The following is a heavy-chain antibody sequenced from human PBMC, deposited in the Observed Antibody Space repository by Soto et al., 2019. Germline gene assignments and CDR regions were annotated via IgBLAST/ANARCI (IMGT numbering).Heavy chain of an antibody. D-gene: IGHD1-20*01. CDR1: GGSMNNNSYY. CDR2: IYYTGNT. V-gene: IGHV4-39*01. J-gene: IGHJ4*02. CDR3: ARPLWKDGIK. Sequence: PSGTLTLTCSVSGGSMNNNSYYWGWIGQPPGKGLEWSGTIYYTGNTFYNPSLRGRVTISVDTSKNQLSLNLTSLTVADTAVYYCARPLWKDGIKWGRGILVTVSS.